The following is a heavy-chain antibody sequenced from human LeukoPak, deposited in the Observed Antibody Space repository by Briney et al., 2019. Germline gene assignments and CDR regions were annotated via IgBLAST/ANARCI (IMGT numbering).Heavy chain of an antibody. J-gene: IGHJ5*02. D-gene: IGHD3-10*01. CDR2: IYTSEST. CDR1: GGSFSGSYY. CDR3: ARGRITMIRGAPLWFDP. V-gene: IGHV4-59*10. Sequence: SETLSLTCAVYGGSFSGSYYWSWIRQPAGKGLEWIGRIYTSESTNYNPSLKSRVTISVDTSKNQFSLKLSSVTAADTAVYYCARGRITMIRGAPLWFDPWGQGTLVTVSS.